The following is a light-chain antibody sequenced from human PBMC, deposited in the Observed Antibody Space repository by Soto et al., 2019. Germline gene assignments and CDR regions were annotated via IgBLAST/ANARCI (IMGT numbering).Light chain of an antibody. Sequence: ELVMTQSPATLSVSPGGRATLSCRASESVSNNVAWYQQKPGQAPRLLIYGASTRAAGIPARFSGSGSGTEFTLTVSNLQSEDFAVYHCQQYNDWPWTSGQGTKVEIK. CDR3: QQYNDWPWT. CDR2: GAS. CDR1: ESVSNN. J-gene: IGKJ1*01. V-gene: IGKV3-15*01.